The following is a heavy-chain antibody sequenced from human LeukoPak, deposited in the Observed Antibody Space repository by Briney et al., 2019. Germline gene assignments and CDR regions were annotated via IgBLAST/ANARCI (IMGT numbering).Heavy chain of an antibody. CDR1: GGSISSYY. CDR3: ARGIESYGDYGY. D-gene: IGHD4-17*01. Sequence: SETLSLTCTVSGGSISSYYWSWIRQPAGKGLEWIGRIYTSGSTNYNPSLKSRVTMSVDTSKNQFSLKLNSVTAADTAIYYCARGIESYGDYGYWGQGILVTVSS. J-gene: IGHJ4*02. V-gene: IGHV4-4*07. CDR2: IYTSGST.